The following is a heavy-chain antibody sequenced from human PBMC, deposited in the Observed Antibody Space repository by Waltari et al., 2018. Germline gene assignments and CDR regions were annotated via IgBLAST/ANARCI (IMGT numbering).Heavy chain of an antibody. CDR1: GGSISSHY. V-gene: IGHV4-59*11. CDR3: ARELISSGWLFDY. D-gene: IGHD6-19*01. Sequence: QVQLQESGPGLVKPSETLSLTCTVSGGSISSHYWSWIRQPPGKGLEWIGYIYYSGSTNYNPSLNSRVTISVDTSKNQFSLKLSSVTAADTAVYYCARELISSGWLFDYWGQGTLVTVSS. J-gene: IGHJ4*02. CDR2: IYYSGST.